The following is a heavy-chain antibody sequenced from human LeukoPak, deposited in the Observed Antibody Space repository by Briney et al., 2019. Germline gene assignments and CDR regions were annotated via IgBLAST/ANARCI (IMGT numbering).Heavy chain of an antibody. D-gene: IGHD6-13*01. CDR3: ARGLIMAVAGRGEFHY. Sequence: SETLSLTCTVSGGSISSYYWSWIRQPPGKGLEWIGYIYYSGSTNYNPSLKSRVTISVDTSKNQFSLELSSVTAADTAVYYCARGLIMAVAGRGEFHYWGQGTLVTVSS. CDR1: GGSISSYY. J-gene: IGHJ4*02. V-gene: IGHV4-59*01. CDR2: IYYSGST.